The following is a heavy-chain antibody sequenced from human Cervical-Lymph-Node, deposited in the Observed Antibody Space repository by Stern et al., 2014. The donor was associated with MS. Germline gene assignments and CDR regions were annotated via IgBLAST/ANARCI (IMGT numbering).Heavy chain of an antibody. Sequence: VHLVESGPGLVKPSQTLSLTCTVSGDSISSGGYYWSWIRQHPGKGLEWIGYIYYTGTTYSNPSLKSRVTISVDTSKNQFSLKLSSVTAADTAVYYCARAKTLFGTQSDAFDIWGPGTMVTVSS. D-gene: IGHD3-9*01. CDR2: IYYTGTT. CDR3: ARAKTLFGTQSDAFDI. V-gene: IGHV4-31*03. J-gene: IGHJ3*02. CDR1: GDSISSGGYY.